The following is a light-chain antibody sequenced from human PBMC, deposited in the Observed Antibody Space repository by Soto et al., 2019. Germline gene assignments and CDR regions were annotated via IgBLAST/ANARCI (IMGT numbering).Light chain of an antibody. Sequence: DIQMTQSPSTLSASVGDRVTITCRASQSISSWLAWYQQKPGKAPKLLIYKASSLESGVPSRFSGSGSGTEFTLTISSLQPDDFATYYCQHSRIFGQGTKVEI. CDR2: KAS. J-gene: IGKJ1*01. CDR3: QHSRI. CDR1: QSISSW. V-gene: IGKV1-5*03.